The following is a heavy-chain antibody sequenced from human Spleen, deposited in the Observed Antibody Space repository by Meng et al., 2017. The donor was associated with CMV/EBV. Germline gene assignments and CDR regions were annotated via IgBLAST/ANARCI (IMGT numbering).Heavy chain of an antibody. D-gene: IGHD6-13*01. Sequence: GSLRLSCAVYGGSFTGYYWTWVRQSPGKGLEWIGEIDHTGGTNYNSSLKTRVTISVDTSKDQFSLKLNSVTAADTAVYYCARHGASGTRFDYWGQGTLVTVSS. J-gene: IGHJ4*02. V-gene: IGHV4-34*01. CDR2: IDHTGGT. CDR3: ARHGASGTRFDY. CDR1: GGSFTGYY.